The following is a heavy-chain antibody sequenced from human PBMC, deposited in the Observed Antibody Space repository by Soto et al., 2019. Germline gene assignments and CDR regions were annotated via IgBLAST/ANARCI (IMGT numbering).Heavy chain of an antibody. CDR3: AKTIVVPAATIQAFFDY. Sequence: GGSLRLSCAASGFTFSSYAMSWVRQAPGKGLEWVSAISGSGGSTHYADSVKGRFTISRDNSKNTLYLQMNSLRAEDTAVYYCAKTIVVPAATIQAFFDYWGQGTLVTVSS. J-gene: IGHJ4*02. V-gene: IGHV3-23*01. CDR1: GFTFSSYA. D-gene: IGHD2-2*01. CDR2: ISGSGGST.